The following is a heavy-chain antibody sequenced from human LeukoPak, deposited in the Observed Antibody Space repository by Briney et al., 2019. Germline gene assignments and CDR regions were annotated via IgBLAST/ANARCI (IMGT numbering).Heavy chain of an antibody. V-gene: IGHV3-23*01. J-gene: IGHJ4*02. CDR3: ARGRSSGPYFFDY. CDR1: GFTFSNYA. CDR2: ISGSGFST. Sequence: GGSLRLSCTASGFTFSNYAMSWVRQAPGKGLEWVSSISGSGFSTYYADSVKGRFTISRDNSKNTLYLQMNSPRADDTAVYYCARGRSSGPYFFDYWGQGTLVTVSS. D-gene: IGHD3-22*01.